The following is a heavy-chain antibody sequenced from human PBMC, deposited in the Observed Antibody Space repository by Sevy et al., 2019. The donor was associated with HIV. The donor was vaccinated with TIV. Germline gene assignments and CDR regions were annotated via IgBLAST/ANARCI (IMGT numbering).Heavy chain of an antibody. D-gene: IGHD2-2*01. J-gene: IGHJ6*02. CDR1: GFTFSTYG. CDR2: IRFDGTIK. Sequence: GGSLRLSCAASGFTFSTYGMHWVRQAPGKGLEWVAFIRFDGTIKYYTDSVKGRLTISRDNSKNTRYLQMNSLRPEDTAVYFCAKVLHIVVVPAAIDYYYGMDVWGQGTTVTVSS. CDR3: AKVLHIVVVPAAIDYYYGMDV. V-gene: IGHV3-30*02.